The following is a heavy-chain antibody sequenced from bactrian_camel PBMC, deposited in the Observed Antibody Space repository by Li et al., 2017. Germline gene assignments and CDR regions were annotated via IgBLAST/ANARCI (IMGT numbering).Heavy chain of an antibody. CDR2: IEGDGSGTA. Sequence: HVQLVESGGGSVQAGGSLKLSCVASKLYYDTYCLAWFRQAPGNMREGIARIEGDGSGTATYADSVKGRFTISYDNAKNTAFLQMNKLRPEDTAVYYCTADGIYGPSAAWKCGRFGFWGRGTQVTVS. J-gene: IGHJ6*01. V-gene: IGHV3S26*01. D-gene: IGHD3*01. CDR3: TADGIYGPSAAWKCGRFGF. CDR1: KLYYDTYC.